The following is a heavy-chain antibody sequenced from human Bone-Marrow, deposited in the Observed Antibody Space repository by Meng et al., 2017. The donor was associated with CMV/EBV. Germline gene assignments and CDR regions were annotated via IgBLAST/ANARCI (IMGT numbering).Heavy chain of an antibody. V-gene: IGHV3-7*01. CDR2: IKQDGSEK. J-gene: IGHJ3*02. D-gene: IGHD1-26*01. CDR3: ATCSLVGATCAFDI. Sequence: GSLKISCAASGFTFSSYWMSWVRQAPGKGLEWVANIKQDGSEKYYVDSVKGRFTISRDNAKNSLYLQMNSLRAEDTAVYYCATCSLVGATCAFDIWGQGTMVTVSS. CDR1: GFTFSSYW.